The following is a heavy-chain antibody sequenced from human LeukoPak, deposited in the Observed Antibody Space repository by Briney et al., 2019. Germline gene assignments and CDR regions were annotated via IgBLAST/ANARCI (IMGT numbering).Heavy chain of an antibody. CDR1: GGSISSGGYY. CDR3: ASTLAVAGPFDY. CDR2: IHYSGST. Sequence: PSETLSLTCTVSGGSISSGGYYWSWIRQHPGKGLEWIGYIHYSGSTYYNPSLKSRVTISVDTSKNQFSLKLSSVTAADTAVYYCASTLAVAGPFDYWGQGTLVTVSS. D-gene: IGHD6-19*01. V-gene: IGHV4-31*03. J-gene: IGHJ4*02.